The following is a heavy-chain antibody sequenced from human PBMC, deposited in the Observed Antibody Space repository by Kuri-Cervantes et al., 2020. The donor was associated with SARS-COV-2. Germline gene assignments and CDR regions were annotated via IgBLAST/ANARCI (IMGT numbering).Heavy chain of an antibody. J-gene: IGHJ6*02. V-gene: IGHV4-59*01. CDR2: IYYSGST. Sequence: GSLRLSCTVSGGSISSYYWSWIRQPPGRGLEWIGYIYYSGSTNYNPSLKSRVTISVDTSKNQFSLKLSSVTAADTAVYYCARDRVAAHYYYGMDVWGQGTTVTGAS. D-gene: IGHD6-25*01. CDR1: GGSISSYY. CDR3: ARDRVAAHYYYGMDV.